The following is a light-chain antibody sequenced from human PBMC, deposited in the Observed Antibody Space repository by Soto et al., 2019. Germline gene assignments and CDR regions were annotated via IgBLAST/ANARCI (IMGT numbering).Light chain of an antibody. J-gene: IGKJ4*01. Sequence: EIVLTQSPATLSLSPGERATLSCRASQSVSSYLAWYQQKPGQAPRLLIYDASNRATGIPARFSGSGSGTDFTLTISSLEPEDFAVYYCQQRSNWPFLTFGAGTKFEIK. CDR2: DAS. V-gene: IGKV3-11*01. CDR3: QQRSNWPFLT. CDR1: QSVSSY.